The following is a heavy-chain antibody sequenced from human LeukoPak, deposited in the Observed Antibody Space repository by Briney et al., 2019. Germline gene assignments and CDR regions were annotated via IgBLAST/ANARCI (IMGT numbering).Heavy chain of an antibody. CDR2: IYYSGST. CDR1: GGSISSYY. Sequence: SETLSLTCTVSGGSISSYYWSWIRQPPGKGLEWIGYIYYSGSTNYNPSLKSRVSISVDTSKNQFSLKLSSVTAADTAVYYCAREAYYDSSGYSHDAFDIWGQGTMVTVSS. V-gene: IGHV4-59*01. J-gene: IGHJ3*02. CDR3: AREAYYDSSGYSHDAFDI. D-gene: IGHD3-22*01.